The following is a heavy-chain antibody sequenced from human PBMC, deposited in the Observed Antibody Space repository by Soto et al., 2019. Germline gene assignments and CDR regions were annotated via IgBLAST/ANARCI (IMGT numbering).Heavy chain of an antibody. CDR3: ARGLYYYDSSGYWGY. CDR2: IWYDGSNK. D-gene: IGHD3-22*01. J-gene: IGHJ4*02. V-gene: IGHV3-33*01. Sequence: PGGSLRLSCAASGFTFSSYGMHWVRQAPGKGLEWVAVIWYDGSNKYYADSVKGRFTISRDNSKNTLYLQMNSLRDEDTAVYYYARGLYYYDSSGYWGYWGQGTLVTVSS. CDR1: GFTFSSYG.